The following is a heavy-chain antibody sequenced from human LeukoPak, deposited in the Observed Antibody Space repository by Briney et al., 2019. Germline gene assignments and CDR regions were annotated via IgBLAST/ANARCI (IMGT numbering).Heavy chain of an antibody. CDR2: SNAGNGNT. Sequence: ASVKVSCKASGYTFTSYAMHWVRQAPGQRLEWMGWSNAGNGNTKYSQEFQGRVTITRDTSASTAYMELRSLRSDDTAVYYCAKTNWGSPFDFWGQGTLVTVSS. D-gene: IGHD7-27*01. V-gene: IGHV1-3*02. CDR3: AKTNWGSPFDF. CDR1: GYTFTSYA. J-gene: IGHJ4*02.